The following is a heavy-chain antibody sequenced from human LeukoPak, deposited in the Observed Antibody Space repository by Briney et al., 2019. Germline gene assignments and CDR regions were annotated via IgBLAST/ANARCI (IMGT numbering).Heavy chain of an antibody. J-gene: IGHJ6*02. CDR3: AKEDIVVVPAATNYYYYGMDV. Sequence: VGSLRLSCAASGFTFSSYAMSCVRQAPGKGLEWVSAISGSGGSTYYADSVKGRFTISRDNSKNTLYLQMNSLRAEDTAVYYCAKEDIVVVPAATNYYYYGMDVWGQGTTVTVSS. CDR2: ISGSGGST. CDR1: GFTFSSYA. V-gene: IGHV3-23*01. D-gene: IGHD2-2*01.